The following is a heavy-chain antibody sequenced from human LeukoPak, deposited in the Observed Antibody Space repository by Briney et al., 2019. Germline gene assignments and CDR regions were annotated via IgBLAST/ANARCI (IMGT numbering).Heavy chain of an antibody. CDR1: GFTFSYYG. CDR2: ICYDGTDK. CDR3: ARDLTYNSWYYFDS. Sequence: GGSLRLSCAASGFTFSYYGMHWVRQAPGKGLEWVTFICYDGTDKYYADSVKGRFTTSRDNSKNTLSLHMNSLRAEDTAVYYCARDLTYNSWYYFDSWGQGTLVTVSS. V-gene: IGHV3-30*02. D-gene: IGHD6-13*01. J-gene: IGHJ4*02.